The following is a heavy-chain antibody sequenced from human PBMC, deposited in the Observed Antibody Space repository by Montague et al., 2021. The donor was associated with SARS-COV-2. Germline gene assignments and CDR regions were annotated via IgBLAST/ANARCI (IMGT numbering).Heavy chain of an antibody. D-gene: IGHD7-27*01. CDR2: IYYTGST. Sequence: TLSLTCTVSGGSISGDNCYWTWIRQHPGKGLEWIAYIYYTGSTYYNPSLQSRLRTSLDTSKNQFSLTLTSVTAADTAIYYCARNRGWGSRGAGYIDLWGRGTLVTVS. CDR1: GGSISGDNCY. CDR3: ARNRGWGSRGAGYIDL. V-gene: IGHV4-31*03. J-gene: IGHJ2*01.